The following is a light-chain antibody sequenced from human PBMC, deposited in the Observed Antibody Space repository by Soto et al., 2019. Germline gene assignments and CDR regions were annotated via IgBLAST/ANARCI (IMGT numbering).Light chain of an antibody. CDR3: TSYTSSSTWV. J-gene: IGLJ3*02. CDR2: EVR. Sequence: QSALTQPASVSGSPGQSITISCTGTSSDVGGYNYVSWYQQHPGKAPKLMIYEVRNRPSGVSNRFSGSKSGDTASLTISGLQAEDKADYYCTSYTSSSTWVFGGGTKLTVL. V-gene: IGLV2-14*01. CDR1: SSDVGGYNY.